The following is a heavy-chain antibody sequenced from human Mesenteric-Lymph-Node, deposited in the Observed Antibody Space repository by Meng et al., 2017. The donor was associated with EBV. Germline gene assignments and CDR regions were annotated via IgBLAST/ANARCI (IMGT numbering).Heavy chain of an antibody. CDR1: GGSFSGYY. Sequence: VQLHRCGAGLLTPSETLSLTCAVYGGSFSGYYWSWIRQPPGKGLEWVGEINYFGSTNYNPSLESRVTISVDTSKNQFSLKLSSVTAADTAVYYCARGGYYYDSSGQLDYWGQGTLVTVSS. J-gene: IGHJ4*02. D-gene: IGHD3-22*01. CDR2: INYFGST. V-gene: IGHV4-34*01. CDR3: ARGGYYYDSSGQLDY.